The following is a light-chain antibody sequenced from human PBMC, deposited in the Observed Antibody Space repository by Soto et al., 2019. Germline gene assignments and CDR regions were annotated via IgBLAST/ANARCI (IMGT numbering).Light chain of an antibody. J-gene: IGLJ1*01. Sequence: SVLTQPASVSGSPGQSITISCTGTSSDVGSYNLVSWYQQHPGKAPKLMIYEGSKRPSGVSNRFSGSKSGNTASLTISGLQTGDEADYYCATWDSSLSAGVFGTGTKVTVL. CDR2: EGS. CDR3: ATWDSSLSAGV. CDR1: SSDVGSYNL. V-gene: IGLV2-14*02.